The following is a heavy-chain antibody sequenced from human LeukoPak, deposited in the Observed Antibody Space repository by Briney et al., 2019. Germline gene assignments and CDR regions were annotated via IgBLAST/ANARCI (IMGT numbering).Heavy chain of an antibody. CDR3: ATRPLPYYYDTPPDY. Sequence: EASVKVSCKVPGYTLTELSMHWVRQAPGKGLEWMGGFDPEDGETIYAQKFQGRVTMTEDTSTDTAYMELSSLRSEDTAVYYCATRPLPYYYDTPPDYWGQGTLVTVSS. D-gene: IGHD3-22*01. CDR1: GYTLTELS. CDR2: FDPEDGET. V-gene: IGHV1-24*01. J-gene: IGHJ4*02.